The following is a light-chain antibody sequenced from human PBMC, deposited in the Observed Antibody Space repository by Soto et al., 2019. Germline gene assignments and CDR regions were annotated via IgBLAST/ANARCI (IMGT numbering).Light chain of an antibody. CDR2: DAS. J-gene: IGKJ2*01. V-gene: IGKV3-15*01. CDR1: QSISRT. CDR3: HQYNSWPPGT. Sequence: EILLTQSPAILSVSPGEIATLSFGSSQSISRTLAWYQQKPGQAPRLLISDASTRATGIPARFSGSGSGTEFTLTISSLQSEDFALHYCHQYNSWPPGTFGQGTKVDIK.